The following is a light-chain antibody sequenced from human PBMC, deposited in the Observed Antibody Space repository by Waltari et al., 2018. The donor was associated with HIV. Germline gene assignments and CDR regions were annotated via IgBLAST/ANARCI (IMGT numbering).Light chain of an antibody. V-gene: IGLV2-8*01. Sequence: QSALPQPPSASGSPGQSVTISCPGPSSDVGGATHVSWYQQHPGKAPKLIIYEVRKRPSGVPYRFSGSKSGNTASLTVSGLQAEDEADYYCSSYSANNNFDVFGTGTKVTVL. CDR1: SSDVGGATH. CDR3: SSYSANNNFDV. CDR2: EVR. J-gene: IGLJ1*01.